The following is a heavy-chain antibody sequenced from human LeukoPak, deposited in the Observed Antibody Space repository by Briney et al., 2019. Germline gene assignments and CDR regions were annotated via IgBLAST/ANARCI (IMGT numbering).Heavy chain of an antibody. J-gene: IGHJ6*03. CDR2: MNPNSGNT. CDR3: ARGWRVIPYYYYYYMDV. D-gene: IGHD5-24*01. CDR1: GYTFTSYD. V-gene: IGHV1-8*01. Sequence: ATVKVSCKASGYTFTSYDINWVRQAPGQGLEWMGWMNPNSGNTGYAQKFQGRVTMTRNTSISTAYMELSSLRSEDTAVYYCARGWRVIPYYYYYYMDVWGKGTTVTVSS.